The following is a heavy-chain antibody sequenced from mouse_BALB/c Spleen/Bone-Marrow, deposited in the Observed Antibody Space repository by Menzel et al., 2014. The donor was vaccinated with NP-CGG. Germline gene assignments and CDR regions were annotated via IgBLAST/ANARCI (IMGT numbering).Heavy chain of an antibody. CDR3: TRLPH. J-gene: IGHJ4*01. Sequence: VQLVESGAELVKPGASVKLSCKAPGYTFTSYYMYWVKQRPGQGLEWIGEINPSNGGTNFNEKFKSRATLTVDKSSSTAYMQLSSLTSEDSAVYYCTRLPHWGQGTSVTVSS. D-gene: IGHD5-1*01. V-gene: IGHV1S81*02. CDR2: INPSNGGT. CDR1: GYTFTSYY.